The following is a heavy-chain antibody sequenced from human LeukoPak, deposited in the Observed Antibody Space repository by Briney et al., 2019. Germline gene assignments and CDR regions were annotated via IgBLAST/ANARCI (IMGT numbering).Heavy chain of an antibody. D-gene: IGHD3-3*01. CDR2: SFYSGST. Sequence: SETLSLTCTVSGCSISSYYWSWIRQPPGKGLEGIVYSFYSGSTNYNPSLKSRVTISVDTSKNQFSLQLSSVTAADTAVYYCARVFSYPLRATFDPWGQGTLVTVSS. CDR1: GCSISSYY. J-gene: IGHJ5*02. V-gene: IGHV4-59*01. CDR3: ARVFSYPLRATFDP.